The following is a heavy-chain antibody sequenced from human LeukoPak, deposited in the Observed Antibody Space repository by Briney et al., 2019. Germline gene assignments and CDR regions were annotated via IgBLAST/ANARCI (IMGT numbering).Heavy chain of an antibody. D-gene: IGHD3-22*01. V-gene: IGHV3-30-3*01. CDR1: GFTFSSYA. J-gene: IGHJ3*02. CDR2: ISYDGSNK. Sequence: GGSLRLSCAASGFTFSSYAMHWVRQAPGNGLEWVAVISYDGSNKYYADSVKGRFTISRDNSKNTLYLQMNSLGAEDTAVYYCARDYYDSSGYHAFDIWGQGTMVTVSS. CDR3: ARDYYDSSGYHAFDI.